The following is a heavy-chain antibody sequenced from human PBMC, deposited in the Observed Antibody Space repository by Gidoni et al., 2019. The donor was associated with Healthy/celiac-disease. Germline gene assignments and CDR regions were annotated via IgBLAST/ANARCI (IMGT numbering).Heavy chain of an antibody. Sequence: EVQLVESGGGLVQPGGSLRLSCAACGFPFSGYWMHWVRQAPGKGLVLVSRVNSDGSSTSYADSVKGRFTISRDNAKNTLYLQMNSLRAEDTAVYYCARGARLLAFAFDIWGQGTMVTVSS. CDR3: ARGARLLAFAFDI. D-gene: IGHD3-3*02. CDR1: GFPFSGYW. J-gene: IGHJ3*02. V-gene: IGHV3-74*01. CDR2: VNSDGSST.